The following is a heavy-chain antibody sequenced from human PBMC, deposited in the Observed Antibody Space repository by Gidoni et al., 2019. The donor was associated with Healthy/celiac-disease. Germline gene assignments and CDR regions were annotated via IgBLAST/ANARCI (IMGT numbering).Heavy chain of an antibody. CDR1: GGSLSSSSYY. V-gene: IGHV4-39*07. D-gene: IGHD3-3*01. CDR3: ARGYYDFWSGPPYFDY. Sequence: QLQLQESGPGLVKPSETLSLTCTVSGGSLSSSSYYWGWIRQPPGKGLEWIGSIYYSGSTYYNPSLKSRVTISVDTSKNQFSLKLSSVTAADTAVYYCARGYYDFWSGPPYFDYWGQGTLVTVSS. J-gene: IGHJ4*02. CDR2: IYYSGST.